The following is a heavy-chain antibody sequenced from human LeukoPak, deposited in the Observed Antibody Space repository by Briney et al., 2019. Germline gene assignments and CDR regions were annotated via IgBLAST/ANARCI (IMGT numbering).Heavy chain of an antibody. CDR3: ARGEGDSGSYFGTRFDY. V-gene: IGHV3-30*01. CDR1: GFTFSSYA. D-gene: IGHD1-26*01. CDR2: ISYDGSNK. Sequence: GRSLRLSCAASGFTFSSYAVHWVRQAPGKGLEWVAVISYDGSNKYYADSVKGRFTISRDNSKNTLYLQMNSLRAEDTAVYYCARGEGDSGSYFGTRFDYWGQGTLVTVSS. J-gene: IGHJ4*02.